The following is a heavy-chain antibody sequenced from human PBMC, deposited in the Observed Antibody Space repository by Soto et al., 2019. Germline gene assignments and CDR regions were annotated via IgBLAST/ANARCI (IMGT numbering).Heavy chain of an antibody. D-gene: IGHD6-13*01. CDR1: GFACSSYS. Sequence: GGALRLSGAGAGFACSSYSMPCVRQVPGKGLEWVSTISDSGTNTYYADAVKGRFSISRDNSKNTLDLQMNSLRAEDTAVYYCTKLAGAIRSWVDYWGQGTLVTVSS. CDR3: TKLAGAIRSWVDY. J-gene: IGHJ4*02. CDR2: ISDSGTNT. V-gene: IGHV3-23*01.